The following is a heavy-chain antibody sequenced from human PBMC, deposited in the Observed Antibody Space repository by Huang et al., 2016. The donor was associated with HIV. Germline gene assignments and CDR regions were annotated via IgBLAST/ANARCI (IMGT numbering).Heavy chain of an antibody. D-gene: IGHD3-10*01. J-gene: IGHJ5*02. CDR1: EGIFNNYA. CDR2: LIPIVGTP. Sequence: EGIFNNYAISWMRQAPGQGLEWMGGLIPIVGTPHYAQKFQGRVTRTADESKGTSYMELSRLRSDDTAVYYWARDDSGGGYTLGVWFDPWGQGTLVTVSS. CDR3: ARDDSGGGYTLGVWFDP. V-gene: IGHV1-69*01.